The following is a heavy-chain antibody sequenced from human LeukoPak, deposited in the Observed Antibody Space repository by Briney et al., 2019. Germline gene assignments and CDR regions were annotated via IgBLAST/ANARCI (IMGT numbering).Heavy chain of an antibody. CDR2: INAANGNT. CDR1: GYTFANYA. J-gene: IGHJ6*03. Sequence: ASVKVSCKASGYTFANYAVHWVRQAPGQRPEWMGWINAANGNTKYSQKFQGRVTMTRDTSTSTVYMELSSLRSEDTAVYYCARGGDGGNPSDYYYYYMDVWGKGTTVTVSS. D-gene: IGHD4-23*01. V-gene: IGHV1-3*01. CDR3: ARGGDGGNPSDYYYYYMDV.